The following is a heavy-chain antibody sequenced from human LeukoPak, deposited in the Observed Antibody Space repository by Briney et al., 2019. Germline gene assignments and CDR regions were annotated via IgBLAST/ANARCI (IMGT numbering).Heavy chain of an antibody. CDR1: GFTFSSYS. Sequence: GGSLRLSCAASGFTFSSYSMNWVRQAPGKGLEWVSSISSSSSYIYYADSVKGRFTISRDNAKNSLYLQMNSLRAEDTAVHYCAVLYSSGWYSFDYWGQGTLVTVSS. J-gene: IGHJ4*02. CDR3: AVLYSSGWYSFDY. D-gene: IGHD6-19*01. V-gene: IGHV3-21*01. CDR2: ISSSSSYI.